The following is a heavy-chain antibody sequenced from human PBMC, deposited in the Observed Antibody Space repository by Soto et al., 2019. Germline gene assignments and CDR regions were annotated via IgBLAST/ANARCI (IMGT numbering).Heavy chain of an antibody. Sequence: QVQLVQSGAEVKKPGSSVKVSCKASGGTFSSYAISWVRQAPGQGLEWMGGIIPIFGTANYAQKFQGRVTITADESTSTAYMELSSLRSEDTAVYYCARSARTAGITFSDYWGQGTLVTVSS. J-gene: IGHJ4*02. CDR1: GGTFSSYA. CDR3: ARSARTAGITFSDY. V-gene: IGHV1-69*01. D-gene: IGHD3-16*01. CDR2: IIPIFGTA.